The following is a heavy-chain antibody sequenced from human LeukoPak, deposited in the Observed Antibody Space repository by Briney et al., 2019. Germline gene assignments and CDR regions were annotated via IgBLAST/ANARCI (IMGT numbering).Heavy chain of an antibody. CDR3: ARYYYGSGRYHDAFDI. V-gene: IGHV5-51*01. D-gene: IGHD3-10*01. J-gene: IGHJ3*02. CDR2: IYPGDSDT. CDR1: GYSFTSYW. Sequence: ESLKISCKGSGYSFTSYWIGWVRQMPGKGLEWMGIIYPGDSDTRYSPSFQGQVTISDDKSISTAYLQWSSLKASDTAMYYCARYYYGSGRYHDAFDIWGQGTMVTVSS.